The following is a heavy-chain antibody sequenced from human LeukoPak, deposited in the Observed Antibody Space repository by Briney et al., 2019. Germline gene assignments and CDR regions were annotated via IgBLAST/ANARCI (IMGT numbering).Heavy chain of an antibody. CDR1: GFTFSSYA. J-gene: IGHJ4*02. Sequence: GSLRLSCAASGFTFSSYAMSWVRQAPGKGLEWVSAISGSGGSTYYADSVKGRFTISRDNSKNTLYLQMNSLRAEDTAVYYCAKDQYYDILTGYGLIDYWGQGTLVTVSS. CDR2: ISGSGGST. CDR3: AKDQYYDILTGYGLIDY. V-gene: IGHV3-23*01. D-gene: IGHD3-9*01.